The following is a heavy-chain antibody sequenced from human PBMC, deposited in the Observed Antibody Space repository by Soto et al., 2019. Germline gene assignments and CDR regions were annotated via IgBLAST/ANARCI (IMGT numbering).Heavy chain of an antibody. D-gene: IGHD6-19*01. CDR1: GFTFSSYW. J-gene: IGHJ6*02. Sequence: PGGSLRLSCAASGFTFSSYWMSWVRQAPGKGLEWVANIKQDGSEKYYVDSVKGRFTISRDNAKNSLYLQMNSLRAEDTAVYYCARDLSGWVLYYYYGMDVWGQGTTVTVSS. V-gene: IGHV3-7*01. CDR2: IKQDGSEK. CDR3: ARDLSGWVLYYYYGMDV.